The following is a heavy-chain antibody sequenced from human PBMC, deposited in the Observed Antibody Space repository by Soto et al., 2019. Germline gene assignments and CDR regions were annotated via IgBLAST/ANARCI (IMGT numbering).Heavy chain of an antibody. CDR1: GFSFSNYA. Sequence: QVQLVESGGGVVQPGRSLRLSCVASGFSFSNYAMHGVRQAPGKGLEWVAVISYDGSNKYYADSVKGRFTISRDNSKNTLYLQMNNLRTEDTAVYYCATVRGYRQDFDAFDIWGQGTMVTVSS. D-gene: IGHD3-16*02. CDR2: ISYDGSNK. CDR3: ATVRGYRQDFDAFDI. V-gene: IGHV3-30-3*01. J-gene: IGHJ3*02.